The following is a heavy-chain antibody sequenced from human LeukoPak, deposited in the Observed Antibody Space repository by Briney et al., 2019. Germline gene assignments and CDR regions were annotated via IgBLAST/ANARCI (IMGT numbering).Heavy chain of an antibody. CDR2: MNPNSGNT. CDR1: GYTYTSYD. J-gene: IGHJ4*02. Sequence: ASVKVSCKASGYTYTSYDINWVRQATGQGLEWVGWMNPNSGNTGYAQKFQGRVTITRNTSISTAYMELSSLRSEDTAVYYSARGPSVYNWNYAGFYYWGQGTLVTVSS. D-gene: IGHD1-7*01. CDR3: ARGPSVYNWNYAGFYY. V-gene: IGHV1-8*03.